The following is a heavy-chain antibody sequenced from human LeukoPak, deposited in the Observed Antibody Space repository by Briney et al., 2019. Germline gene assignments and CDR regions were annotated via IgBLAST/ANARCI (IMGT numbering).Heavy chain of an antibody. V-gene: IGHV1-2*02. CDR1: GYTFTGYY. CDR2: INPNSGGT. D-gene: IGHD2-15*01. J-gene: IGHJ3*02. Sequence: ASVKVSCKASGYTFTGYYIHWVRQASGQGLEWMGWINPNSGGTNYALKFQGRVTMTRDTSISTAYMELSRLRSDDTAVYYCAREGRGWAFDIWGQGTMVTVSS. CDR3: AREGRGWAFDI.